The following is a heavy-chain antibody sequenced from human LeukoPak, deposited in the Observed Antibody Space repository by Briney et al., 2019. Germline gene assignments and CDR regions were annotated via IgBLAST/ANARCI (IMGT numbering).Heavy chain of an antibody. D-gene: IGHD3-22*01. CDR2: ISGSGGST. J-gene: IGHJ4*02. CDR3: AKSRPYYYDSSGYSSYYFDY. Sequence: GGSLRLSCAASGFTFSSYAMSWVRQAPGKGLEWVSAISGSGGSTYYADSVKGRFTISRDNSRNTLSVQMNSLRAEDTAVYYCAKSRPYYYDSSGYSSYYFDYWGQGTLVTVSS. V-gene: IGHV3-23*01. CDR1: GFTFSSYA.